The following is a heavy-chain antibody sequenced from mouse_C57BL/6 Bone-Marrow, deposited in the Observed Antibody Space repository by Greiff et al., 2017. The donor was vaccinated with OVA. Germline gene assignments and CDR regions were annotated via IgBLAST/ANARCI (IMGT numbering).Heavy chain of an antibody. D-gene: IGHD2-2*01. CDR3: ARSTMVTTRYYAMDY. CDR2: IHPNSGST. J-gene: IGHJ4*01. CDR1: GYTFTSYW. V-gene: IGHV1-64*01. Sequence: VQLQQSGAELVKPGASVKLSCKASGYTFTSYWMHWVKQRPGQGLEWIGMIHPNSGSTNYNEKFKSKATLTVDKSSSTAYMQRSSLTSEDSAVYYCARSTMVTTRYYAMDYWGQGTSVTVSS.